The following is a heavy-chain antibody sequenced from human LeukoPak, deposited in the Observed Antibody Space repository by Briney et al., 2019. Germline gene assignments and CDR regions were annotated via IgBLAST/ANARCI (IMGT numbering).Heavy chain of an antibody. V-gene: IGHV5-51*01. CDR1: GYSFTSYW. CDR3: AGHMKYTAMVYDY. J-gene: IGHJ4*02. Sequence: GESLKISCKGSGYSFTSYWIGWVRQMPGKGLEWMGIIYPGDSDTRYSPSFQGQVTISADKSISTAYLQWSSPKASDTAMYYCAGHMKYTAMVYDYWGQGTLVTVSS. CDR2: IYPGDSDT. D-gene: IGHD5-18*01.